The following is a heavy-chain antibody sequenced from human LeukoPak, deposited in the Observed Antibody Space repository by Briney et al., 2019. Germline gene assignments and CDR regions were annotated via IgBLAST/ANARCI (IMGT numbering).Heavy chain of an antibody. J-gene: IGHJ4*02. CDR2: INHSGST. CDR1: GGSISSYY. D-gene: IGHD6-13*01. CDR3: ARHGRYSSSWYGVDYFDY. V-gene: IGHV4-34*01. Sequence: SSETLSLTCTVSGGSISSYYWSWIRQPPGKGLEWIGEINHSGSTNYNPSLKSRVTISVDTSKNQFSLKLSSVTAADTAVYYCARHGRYSSSWYGVDYFDYWGQGTLVTVSS.